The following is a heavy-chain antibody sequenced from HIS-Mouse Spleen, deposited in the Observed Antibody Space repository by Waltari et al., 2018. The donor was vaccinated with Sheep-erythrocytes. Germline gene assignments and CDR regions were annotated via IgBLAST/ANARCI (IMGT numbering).Heavy chain of an antibody. CDR3: ARAISSADAFDI. CDR1: GLPFSSSL. D-gene: IGHD3-16*02. V-gene: IGHV3-74*01. J-gene: IGHJ3*02. Sequence: EVQLVESGGGLVQPGGSLRLSCSALGLPFSSSLIRWVRQAPGKGLVWVSRINSDGSSTSYADSVKGRFTISRDNAKNTLYLQMNSLRAEDTAVYYCARAISSADAFDIWGQGTMVTVSS. CDR2: INSDGSST.